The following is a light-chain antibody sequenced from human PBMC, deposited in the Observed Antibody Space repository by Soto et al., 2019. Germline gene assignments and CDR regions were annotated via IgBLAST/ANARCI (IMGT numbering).Light chain of an antibody. Sequence: DIQMTQSPSTLSASVGDRVTITCRASQSISTWLAWYQKKPGTAPKLLIYRASTLESGVPSRFSGSRSGTEFNLTVSSLQPNDFANYYCQQYNDSFPYTFGQGTKLEIK. CDR2: RAS. CDR3: QQYNDSFPYT. V-gene: IGKV1-5*03. CDR1: QSISTW. J-gene: IGKJ2*01.